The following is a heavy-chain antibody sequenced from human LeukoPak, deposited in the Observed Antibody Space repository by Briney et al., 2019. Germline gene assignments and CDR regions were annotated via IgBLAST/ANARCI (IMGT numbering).Heavy chain of an antibody. V-gene: IGHV1-18*01. Sequence: ASVKVSCKASGYTFTSYGITWARQAPGQGLEWMGWISPYNGNTNYAQKLQGRVTMTTDTSTSTAYMELRSLRSDDTAVYYCARLLTTITPHNDYWGQGTLVTVSS. D-gene: IGHD5-24*01. CDR2: ISPYNGNT. CDR1: GYTFTSYG. CDR3: ARLLTTITPHNDY. J-gene: IGHJ4*02.